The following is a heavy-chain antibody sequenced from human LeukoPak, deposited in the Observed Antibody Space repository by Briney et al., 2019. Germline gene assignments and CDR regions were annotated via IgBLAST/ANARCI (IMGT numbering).Heavy chain of an antibody. CDR2: MNPNSGNT. CDR3: ARGSSIAVAGSFGY. J-gene: IGHJ4*02. D-gene: IGHD6-19*01. V-gene: IGHV1-8*01. Sequence: ASVKVSCKASGYTFTSYDINWVRQATGQGLEWMGWMNPNSGNTGYAQKFQGRVTMTRNTSISTAYMELSSLRSEDTAVYYCARGSSIAVAGSFGYWGQGTLVTVSS. CDR1: GYTFTSYD.